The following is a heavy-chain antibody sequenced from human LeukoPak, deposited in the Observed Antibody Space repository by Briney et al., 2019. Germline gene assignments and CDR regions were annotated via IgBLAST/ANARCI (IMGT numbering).Heavy chain of an antibody. CDR2: ISGSGGST. J-gene: IGHJ3*02. CDR3: MTTVTTLLFKDAFDI. D-gene: IGHD4-17*01. V-gene: IGHV3-23*01. Sequence: GGSLRLSCAASGFTFSSYAMSWVRQAPGKGLEWVSAISGSGGSTYYADSVKGRFTISGDNSKNTLYLQMNSLRAEDTAVYYCMTTVTTLLFKDAFDIWGQGTMVTVSS. CDR1: GFTFSSYA.